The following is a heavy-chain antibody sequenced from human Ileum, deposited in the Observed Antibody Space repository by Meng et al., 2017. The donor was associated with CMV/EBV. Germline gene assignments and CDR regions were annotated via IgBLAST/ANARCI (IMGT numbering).Heavy chain of an antibody. J-gene: IGHJ5*02. V-gene: IGHV3-53*01. CDR1: GFSVTDNY. CDR3: ARDPANGSGRFP. CDR2: IYGGGIGST. D-gene: IGHD1-26*01. Sequence: EVQLVESGXCLIQPGGALRCPGSASGFSVTDNYMNWVRQAPGKGLEWVSCIYGGGIGSTYYADSVKGRFTVSRDNFKNTLYLQMNSLRAEDTAVYYCARDPANGSGRFPGGQGTLVTVSS.